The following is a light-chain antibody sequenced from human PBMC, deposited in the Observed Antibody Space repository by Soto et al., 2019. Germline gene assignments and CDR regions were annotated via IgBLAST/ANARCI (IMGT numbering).Light chain of an antibody. J-gene: IGLJ1*01. V-gene: IGLV1-47*02. CDR3: AAWDDSLSGRYV. Sequence: QSVLTQPPSASGTPGQRVTISCSGRSSNIGSNYVYWYQQLPGTAPKLLIYSNNQRPSGVPDRFSGSKSGTSASLAISGLRSEDEADYYCAAWDDSLSGRYVFGTGTKVTVL. CDR2: SNN. CDR1: SSNIGSNY.